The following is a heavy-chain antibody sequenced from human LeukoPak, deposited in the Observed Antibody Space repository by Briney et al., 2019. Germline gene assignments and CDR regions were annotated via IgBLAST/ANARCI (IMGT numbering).Heavy chain of an antibody. CDR2: IYYSGST. D-gene: IGHD3-9*01. CDR1: GGSISSYY. V-gene: IGHV4-59*08. Sequence: SETLSLTCTVSGGSISSYYWSWIRQPPGKGLEWIGYIYYSGSTNYNPSLKSRVTISVDTSKNQFSLKLSSVTAADTAVYYCARIRGQAHYDILTGYPLADLWGRGTLVTVSS. J-gene: IGHJ2*01. CDR3: ARIRGQAHYDILTGYPLADL.